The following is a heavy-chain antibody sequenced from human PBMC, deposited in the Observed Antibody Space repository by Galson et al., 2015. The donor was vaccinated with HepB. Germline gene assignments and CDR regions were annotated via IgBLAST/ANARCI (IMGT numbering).Heavy chain of an antibody. CDR3: ARDLRRDRAAAGTGY. V-gene: IGHV3-21*01. D-gene: IGHD6-13*01. CDR1: GFTFSSYS. J-gene: IGHJ4*02. CDR2: ISSSSSYI. Sequence: SLRLSCAASGFTFSSYSMNWVRQAPGKGLEWVSSISSSSSYIYYADSVKGRFTISRDNAKNSLYLQMNSLRAEDTAVYYCARDLRRDRAAAGTGYWGQGTLVTVSS.